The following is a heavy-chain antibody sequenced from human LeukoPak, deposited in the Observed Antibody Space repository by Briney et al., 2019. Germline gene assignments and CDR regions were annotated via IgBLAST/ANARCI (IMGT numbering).Heavy chain of an antibody. CDR3: ARVAKKYDDDNSGYRDSDY. V-gene: IGHV3-7*01. J-gene: IGHJ4*02. Sequence: GGSLRLSCAASGFTFSSYWMTWVRQAPGKGLEWVANIKQDGSETYYVDSVKGRLTISRDNAKNPLYLQMSSLRAEDTAVYYCARVAKKYDDDNSGYRDSDYWGQGTLVTVSS. CDR2: IKQDGSET. CDR1: GFTFSSYW. D-gene: IGHD3-22*01.